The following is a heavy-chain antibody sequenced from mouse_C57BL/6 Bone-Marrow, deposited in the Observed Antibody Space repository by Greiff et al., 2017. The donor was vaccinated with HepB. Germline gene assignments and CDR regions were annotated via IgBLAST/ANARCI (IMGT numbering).Heavy chain of an antibody. Sequence: QVHVKQPGAELVRPGSSVKLSCKASGYTFTSYWMDWVKQRPGQGLEWIGNIYPSDSETHYNQKFKDKATLTVDKSSSTAYMQLSSLTSEDSAVYYCAIGGYSNYLAWFAYWGQGTLVTVSA. CDR3: AIGGYSNYLAWFAY. CDR2: IYPSDSET. CDR1: GYTFTSYW. V-gene: IGHV1-61*01. D-gene: IGHD2-5*01. J-gene: IGHJ3*01.